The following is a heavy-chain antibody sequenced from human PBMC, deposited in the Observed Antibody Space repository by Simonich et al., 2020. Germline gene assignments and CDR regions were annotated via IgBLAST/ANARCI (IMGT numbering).Heavy chain of an antibody. CDR3: AREGIAARDAFDI. J-gene: IGHJ3*02. CDR2: IKQDGSEK. CDR1: GFTFSSYW. V-gene: IGHV3-7*01. Sequence: EVQLVESGGGLVQPGGSLRLSCAASGFTFSSYWMSWVRQAPGKGLEWVANIKQDGSEKYYVDSVKGRFTSSRDNAKNSLYLQMNSLRAEDTAVYYCAREGIAARDAFDIWGQGTMVTVSS. D-gene: IGHD6-6*01.